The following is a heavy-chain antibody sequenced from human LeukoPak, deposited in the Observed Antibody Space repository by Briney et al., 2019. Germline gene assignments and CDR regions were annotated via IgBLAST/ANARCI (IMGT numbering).Heavy chain of an antibody. Sequence: GRSLRLSCAGSGFTFSSYAMTWVRQPPGKGLDWVSGISGSGGSTYNADSVKGRFTISRDNSKNTLYLQMNSLRAEDTAVYYCAKDLPGYSSGLYSGWGQGTLVTVSS. CDR2: ISGSGGST. CDR1: GFTFSSYA. CDR3: AKDLPGYSSGLYSG. D-gene: IGHD6-19*01. V-gene: IGHV3-23*01. J-gene: IGHJ4*02.